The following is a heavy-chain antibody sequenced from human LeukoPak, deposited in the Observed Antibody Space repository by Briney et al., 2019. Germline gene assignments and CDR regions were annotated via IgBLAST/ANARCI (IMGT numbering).Heavy chain of an antibody. J-gene: IGHJ4*02. CDR3: AKDWGTGDYFDY. CDR1: GFTFSSYA. V-gene: IGHV3-23*01. Sequence: GGSLRLSCAVSGFTFSSYAMSWVRQAPGKGLEWVSAISGSGGGTYYADSVKGRFTISRDNSKNTLYLQMNSLRAEDTAVYYCAKDWGTGDYFDYWGQGTLVTVSS. CDR2: ISGSGGGT. D-gene: IGHD7-27*01.